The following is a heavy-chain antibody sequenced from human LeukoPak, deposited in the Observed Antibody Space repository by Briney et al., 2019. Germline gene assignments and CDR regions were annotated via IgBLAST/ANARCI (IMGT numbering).Heavy chain of an antibody. CDR3: ARVDSSGWYPIDY. V-gene: IGHV3-11*04. CDR2: ISSSGSTI. J-gene: IGHJ4*02. Sequence: GGSLRLSCAASGFTFSDYYMSWIRQAPGKGLEWVSYISSSGSTIYYADSVKGRFTISRDNAKNSLYLQMNSLRAEDTAMFYCARVDSSGWYPIDYWGQGTLVTVSS. CDR1: GFTFSDYY. D-gene: IGHD6-19*01.